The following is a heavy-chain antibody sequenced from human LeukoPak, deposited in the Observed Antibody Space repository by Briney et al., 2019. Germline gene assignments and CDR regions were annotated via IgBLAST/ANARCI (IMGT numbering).Heavy chain of an antibody. CDR3: ARGYCSSTSCSSFDY. J-gene: IGHJ4*02. Sequence: KVSCKASGGTFSSYAISWVRQAPGQGLEWMGGIIPIFGTANYAQKFQGRVTITADESTSTAYMELSSLRSEDTAVYYCARGYCSSTSCSSFDYWGQGTLVTVSS. V-gene: IGHV1-69*01. D-gene: IGHD2-2*01. CDR2: IIPIFGTA. CDR1: GGTFSSYA.